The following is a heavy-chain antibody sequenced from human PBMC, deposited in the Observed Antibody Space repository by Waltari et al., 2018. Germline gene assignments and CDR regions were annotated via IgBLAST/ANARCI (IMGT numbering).Heavy chain of an antibody. J-gene: IGHJ3*01. D-gene: IGHD1-1*01. CDR1: GGSMSHNY. V-gene: IGHV4-4*07. CDR2: VVTSGRT. Sequence: QVQLQESGPGLVKPSETLSLTCTVSGGSMSHNYWNWIRQPAGKGLEYIGRVVTSGRTNYNPPLNSRVTMSIDTSKGQFSLALTSVTAADTAIYYCARAQERRDAFDFWGKGTMVTVSS. CDR3: ARAQERRDAFDF.